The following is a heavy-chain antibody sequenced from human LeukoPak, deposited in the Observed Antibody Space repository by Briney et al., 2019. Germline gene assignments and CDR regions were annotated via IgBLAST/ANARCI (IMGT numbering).Heavy chain of an antibody. CDR1: GGTFSSYA. V-gene: IGHV1-69*13. Sequence: SVKVSCKASGGTFSSYAISWVRQAPGQGLEWMGGIIPIFGTANYAQKFQGRVTITADESTSTAYMELSSLRSEDTAVYYCARDRYCSSTSCYGGFDYWGQGTLVTVSS. CDR3: ARDRYCSSTSCYGGFDY. CDR2: IIPIFGTA. D-gene: IGHD2-2*01. J-gene: IGHJ4*02.